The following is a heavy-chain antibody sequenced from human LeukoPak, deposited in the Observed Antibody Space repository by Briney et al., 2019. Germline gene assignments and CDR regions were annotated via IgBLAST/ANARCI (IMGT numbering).Heavy chain of an antibody. D-gene: IGHD4-17*01. V-gene: IGHV1-69*13. CDR2: IIPIFGTA. Sequence: ASVKVSCKASGGTFSSYAISWVRQAPGQGLEWMGGIIPIFGTANYAQKFQGRVTITADESTSTAYMELSSLRSEDTAVYYCERGDPVTTYYYYGMDVWGQGTTVTVSS. J-gene: IGHJ6*02. CDR3: ERGDPVTTYYYYGMDV. CDR1: GGTFSSYA.